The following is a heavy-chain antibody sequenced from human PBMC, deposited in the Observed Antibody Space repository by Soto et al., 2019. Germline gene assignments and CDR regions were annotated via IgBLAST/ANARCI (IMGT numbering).Heavy chain of an antibody. Sequence: ASVKVSCKASGYTFTSYGISWVRQAPGQGLEWMGWISAYNGSTNYAQKLQGRVTMTTDTSTSTAYMELRSLRSDDTAVYYCARGSRYYDFWSGHGMDVWGQGTTVTVSS. V-gene: IGHV1-18*01. CDR2: ISAYNGST. CDR1: GYTFTSYG. D-gene: IGHD3-3*01. J-gene: IGHJ6*02. CDR3: ARGSRYYDFWSGHGMDV.